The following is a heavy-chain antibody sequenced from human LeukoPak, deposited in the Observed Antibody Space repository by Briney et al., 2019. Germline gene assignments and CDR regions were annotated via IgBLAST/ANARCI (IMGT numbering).Heavy chain of an antibody. CDR2: IYYSGST. D-gene: IGHD2-15*01. V-gene: IGHV4-59*01. CDR1: GFTFSSYA. Sequence: GSLRLSCAASGFTFSSYAMSWVRQAPGKGLEWIGYIYYSGSTNYNPSLKSRVTISVDTSKNQFSLKLSSVTAADTAVYYCARDKRSGGSWPGHYYYGMDVWGQGTTVTVSS. CDR3: ARDKRSGGSWPGHYYYGMDV. J-gene: IGHJ6*02.